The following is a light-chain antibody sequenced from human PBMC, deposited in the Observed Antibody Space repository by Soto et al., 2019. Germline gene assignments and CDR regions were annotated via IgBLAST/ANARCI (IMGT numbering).Light chain of an antibody. CDR2: EGS. Sequence: QSALTQPASVSGSPGQSITISCTGTSSDVGSYNLVSWYQQHPGKAPKLMIYEGSKRPSGVSDRFSGSKSGYTASLTISGLQDEDEADYYCCSYAGSSTFEVFGGGTKLTVL. CDR1: SSDVGSYNL. CDR3: CSYAGSSTFEV. V-gene: IGLV2-23*03. J-gene: IGLJ3*02.